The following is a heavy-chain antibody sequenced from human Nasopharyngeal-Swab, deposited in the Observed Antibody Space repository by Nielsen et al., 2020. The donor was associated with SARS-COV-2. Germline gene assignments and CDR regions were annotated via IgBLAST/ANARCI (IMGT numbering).Heavy chain of an antibody. D-gene: IGHD3-10*01. CDR2: IYYSGST. CDR3: ARARSYGSGRNPKGGGNFDY. Sequence: PGKGLEWIGSIYYSGSTYYNPSLKSRVTISVDTSKNQLSLKLSSVTAADTAVYYCARARSYGSGRNPKGGGNFDYWGQGTLVTVSS. J-gene: IGHJ4*02. V-gene: IGHV4-39*01.